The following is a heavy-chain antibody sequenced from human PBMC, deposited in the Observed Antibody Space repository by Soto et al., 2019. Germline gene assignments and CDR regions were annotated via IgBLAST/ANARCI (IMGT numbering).Heavy chain of an antibody. J-gene: IGHJ4*02. CDR1: GGTFSSYA. CDR3: ARSYSGSYGALKHFDY. CDR2: IIPIFGTA. D-gene: IGHD1-26*01. Sequence: QVQLVQSGAEVKKPGSSVKVSCKASGGTFSSYAISWVRQAPGQGLEWMGGIIPIFGTANYAQKFQGRVTITXXEXTXXAYMELSSLRSEDTAVYYCARSYSGSYGALKHFDYWGQGTLVTVSS. V-gene: IGHV1-69*05.